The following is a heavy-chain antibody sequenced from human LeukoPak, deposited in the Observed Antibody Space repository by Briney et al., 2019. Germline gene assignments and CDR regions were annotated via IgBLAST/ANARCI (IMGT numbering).Heavy chain of an antibody. CDR2: INQVGSGK. CDR1: GFTFTTSW. Sequence: GGSLRLSCAASGFTFTTSWMSWVRQAPGKGLEWVANINQVGSGKYYVDSVKGRFTISRDNPKNSLYLQMNSLRADDTAVYYCSREDYWGQGTLVTVSS. V-gene: IGHV3-7*05. J-gene: IGHJ4*02. CDR3: SREDY.